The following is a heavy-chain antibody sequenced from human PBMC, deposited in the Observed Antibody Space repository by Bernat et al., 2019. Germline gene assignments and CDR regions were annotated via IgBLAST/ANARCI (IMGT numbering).Heavy chain of an antibody. CDR3: ARAFCTETCGGWFDP. CDR2: ISTYNGHT. CDR1: GYPFSTFG. Sequence: QPQLVQSGSEVQKPGASVKLSCRTSGYPFSTFGISWVRQAPGQGLEWMGWISTYNGHTKSAQKFQGRLTMTTDTSTRAASMELRGLRSDDTAVYFCARAFCTETCGGWFDPWGQGSLVTVSS. V-gene: IGHV1-18*01. J-gene: IGHJ5*02. D-gene: IGHD3-3*02.